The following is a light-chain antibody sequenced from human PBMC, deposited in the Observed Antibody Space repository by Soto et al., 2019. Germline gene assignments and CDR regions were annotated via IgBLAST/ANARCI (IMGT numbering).Light chain of an antibody. Sequence: EIVMTQSPGTLSVSAGERATISXRASLGISGNLAWYQQKPVXXPRLXXXGEXTRATGIPARFIGSGSGKEFTLTISSLQSEDFAVYYCHQYNNWPTWTLGQGTKVDIK. CDR2: GEX. CDR3: HQYNNWPTWT. CDR1: LGISGN. J-gene: IGKJ1*01. V-gene: IGKV3-15*01.